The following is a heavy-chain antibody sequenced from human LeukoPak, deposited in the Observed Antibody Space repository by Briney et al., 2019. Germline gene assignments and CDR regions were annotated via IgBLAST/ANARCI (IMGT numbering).Heavy chain of an antibody. CDR3: ARASTWVPGEDSSGYYYPYAFDL. CDR1: GFTLCSNV. D-gene: IGHD3-22*01. CDR2: ISHDGNNK. Sequence: PGRSLRLSCAASGFTLCSNVMHWVRQAPGKRLEWVTAISHDGNNKYYADSVKGRFTISRDNSKNTLYLQMNSLKAEDTAVYYCARASTWVPGEDSSGYYYPYAFDLWGQGTMVTVSS. J-gene: IGHJ3*01. V-gene: IGHV3-30-3*01.